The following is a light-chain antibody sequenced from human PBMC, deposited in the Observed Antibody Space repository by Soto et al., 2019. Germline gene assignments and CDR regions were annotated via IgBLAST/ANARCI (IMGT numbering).Light chain of an antibody. V-gene: IGKV1-17*01. J-gene: IGKJ1*01. Sequence: DIQMTQSPSSLSASVGDRVTITCRASQGIRNDLGWYQQKPGKAPKRLIYAASSLQSGVPSRFSGSGSGTEFTLTISRLEPEDFGVYYCQQYGSSSRTFGQGTKVEIK. CDR2: AAS. CDR3: QQYGSSSRT. CDR1: QGIRND.